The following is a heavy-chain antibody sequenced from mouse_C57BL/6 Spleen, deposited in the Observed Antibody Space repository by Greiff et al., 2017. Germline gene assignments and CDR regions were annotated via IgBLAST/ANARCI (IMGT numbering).Heavy chain of an antibody. Sequence: EVKVVESGGGLVQSGRSLRLSCATSGFTFSDFYMEWVRQAPGKGLEWFASSRNKANDYTTEYSASVKVRFIVSRDTSQRLLYLQMNDLKADDTANCYCSRGATAYRNYGGGYFDVWGTGTTVTVSS. D-gene: IGHD2-1*01. V-gene: IGHV7-1*01. CDR2: SRNKANDYTT. J-gene: IGHJ1*03. CDR3: SRGATAYRNYGGGYFDV. CDR1: GFTFSDFY.